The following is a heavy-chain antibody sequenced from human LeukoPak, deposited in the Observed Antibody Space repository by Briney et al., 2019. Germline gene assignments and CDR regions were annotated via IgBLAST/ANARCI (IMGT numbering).Heavy chain of an antibody. V-gene: IGHV1-69-2*01. D-gene: IGHD2-2*01. J-gene: IGHJ4*02. Sequence: ASVKISCKASGSTVTDYYIHWVQRAPGKGLEWMGRVDPEEGETIYADRFQGRLIITADTFTDTAYMELSSLRSEDTAVYFCATSPSIPAAPNDYWGQGTLVTVSS. CDR3: ATSPSIPAAPNDY. CDR2: VDPEEGET. CDR1: GSTVTDYY.